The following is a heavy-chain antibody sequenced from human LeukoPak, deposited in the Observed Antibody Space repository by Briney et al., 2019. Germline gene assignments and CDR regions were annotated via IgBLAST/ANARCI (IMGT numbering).Heavy chain of an antibody. CDR2: IYHSGST. J-gene: IGHJ3*02. V-gene: IGHV4-39*07. Sequence: SETLSLTCTVSGGSISSSFYYWGWIRQPPGKGLEWIGSIYHSGSTYYNPSLKSRVTISVDTSKNQFSLKLSSVTAADTAVYYCARVLYYYDSSGEIDAFDIWGQGTMVTVSS. CDR3: ARVLYYYDSSGEIDAFDI. D-gene: IGHD3-22*01. CDR1: GGSISSSFYY.